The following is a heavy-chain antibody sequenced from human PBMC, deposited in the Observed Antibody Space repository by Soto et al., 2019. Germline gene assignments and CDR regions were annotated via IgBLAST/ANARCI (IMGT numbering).Heavy chain of an antibody. V-gene: IGHV5-51*01. J-gene: IGHJ5*02. CDR3: ARRNERYCSGGSCYTRFDP. CDR1: GYSFTSYW. CDR2: IYPGDSDT. D-gene: IGHD2-15*01. Sequence: GESLKISCKGSGYSFTSYWIGWVRQMPGKGLEWMGIIYPGDSDTRYSPSFQGQVTISADKSISTAYLQWSSLKASDTAMYYCARRNERYCSGGSCYTRFDPLGQGTLVTVSS.